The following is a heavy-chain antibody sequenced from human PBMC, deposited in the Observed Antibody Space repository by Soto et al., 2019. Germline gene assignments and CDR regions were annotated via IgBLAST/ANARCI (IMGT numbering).Heavy chain of an antibody. CDR1: GYTFTSYY. CDR2: INPSGGST. Sequence: ASVKVSCKASGYTFTSYYMHWVRQAPAQGLERMGIINPSGGSTSYAQKFQGRVTMTRDTSTSAVYMELSSLRSEDTAVYYCARADIFYYYGSGSYHKNWYDCWGQGTLVTVSS. V-gene: IGHV1-46*01. CDR3: ARADIFYYYGSGSYHKNWYDC. D-gene: IGHD3-10*01. J-gene: IGHJ5*01.